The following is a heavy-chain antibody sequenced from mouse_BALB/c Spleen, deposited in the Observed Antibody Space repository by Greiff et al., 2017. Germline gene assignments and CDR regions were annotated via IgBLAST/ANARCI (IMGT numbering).Heavy chain of an antibody. V-gene: IGHV5-9-4*01. D-gene: IGHD4-1*01. Sequence: EVKLMESGGGLVKPGGSLTLSCAASGFTFSSYAMSWVRQSPEKRLEWVAEISSGGSYTYYPDTVTGRFTISRDNAKNTLYLEMSSLRSEDTAMYYCARRPPGTAMDYWGQGTSVTVSS. CDR1: GFTFSSYA. CDR2: ISSGGSYT. CDR3: ARRPPGTAMDY. J-gene: IGHJ4*01.